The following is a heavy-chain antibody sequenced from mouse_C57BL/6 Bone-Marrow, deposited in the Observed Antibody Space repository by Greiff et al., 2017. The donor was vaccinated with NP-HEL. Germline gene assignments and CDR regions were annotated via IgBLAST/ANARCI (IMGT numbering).Heavy chain of an antibody. J-gene: IGHJ4*01. CDR1: GYAFTNYL. CDR2: INPGSGGT. Sequence: QVQLQQSGAELVRPGTSVKVSCKASGYAFTNYLIEWVKQRPGQGLEWIGVINPGSGGTNYNEKFKGKATLTADKSSSTAYMQLSSLTSEDSAVYFCAISFGRYAMDYWGQGTSVTVSS. V-gene: IGHV1-54*01. CDR3: AISFGRYAMDY.